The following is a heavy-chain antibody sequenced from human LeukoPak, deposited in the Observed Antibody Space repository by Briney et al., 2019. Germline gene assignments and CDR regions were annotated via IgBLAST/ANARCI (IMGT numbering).Heavy chain of an antibody. D-gene: IGHD3-22*01. CDR3: ARLIREYYDSSGYYGY. J-gene: IGHJ4*02. Sequence: SVKVSCKASGGTFSSYAISWVRQAPGQGPEWMGGIIPIFGTANYAQKFQGRVTITTDESTSTAYMELSSLRSEDTAVYYCARLIREYYDSSGYYGYWGQGTLVTVSS. CDR1: GGTFSSYA. CDR2: IIPIFGTA. V-gene: IGHV1-69*05.